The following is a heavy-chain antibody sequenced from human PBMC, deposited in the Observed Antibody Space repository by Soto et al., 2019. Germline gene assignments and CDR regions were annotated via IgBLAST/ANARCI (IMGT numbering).Heavy chain of an antibody. V-gene: IGHV3-30*18. CDR2: ILYDGSKK. Sequence: QVQLVESGGGVVQPGRSLRLSCAASGFTFSSYGMHWVRQAPGKGLEWVAVILYDGSKKYYADSVKGRFTISRDNSKNPMYLQMGNLRGEETGLYFCGKDGSSGWPYFGDMDVWGRGTTVTVSS. CDR3: GKDGSSGWPYFGDMDV. J-gene: IGHJ6*02. D-gene: IGHD6-19*01. CDR1: GFTFSSYG.